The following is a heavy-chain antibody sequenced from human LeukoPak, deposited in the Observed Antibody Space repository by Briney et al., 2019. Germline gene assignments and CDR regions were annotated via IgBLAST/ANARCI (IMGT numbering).Heavy chain of an antibody. J-gene: IGHJ4*02. D-gene: IGHD2-2*01. CDR3: ARDPAVVVPAAMSAMPDY. CDR2: ISAYNGNT. CDR1: GYTFTSYG. V-gene: IGHV1-18*01. Sequence: ASVKVSCKASGYTFTSYGISWVRRAPGQGLEWMGWISAYNGNTNYAQKLQGRVTMTTDTSTSTAYMELRSLRSDDTAVYYCARDPAVVVPAAMSAMPDYWGQGTLVTVSS.